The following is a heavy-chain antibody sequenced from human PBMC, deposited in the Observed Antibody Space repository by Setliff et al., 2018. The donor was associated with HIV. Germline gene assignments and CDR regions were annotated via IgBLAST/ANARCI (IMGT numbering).Heavy chain of an antibody. CDR2: IYYSGNT. D-gene: IGHD6-19*01. CDR3: ARRTAVAGHWNFDL. Sequence: SETLSLTCAVSGGSIISSTYHCSWIRQPPGRGLEWIGDIYYSGNTYYNSSLKSRVTISVDTSKNQLSLKLRSVTATDTAVYYCARRTAVAGHWNFDLWGRGTLVTVSS. V-gene: IGHV4-39*01. CDR1: GGSIISSTYH. J-gene: IGHJ2*01.